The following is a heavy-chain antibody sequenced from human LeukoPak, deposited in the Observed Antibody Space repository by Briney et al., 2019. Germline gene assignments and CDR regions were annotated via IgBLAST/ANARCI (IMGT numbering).Heavy chain of an antibody. CDR3: ASLPGSSSHADAFDI. CDR2: INPSGGST. V-gene: IGHV1-46*01. Sequence: GASVKVSCKASGYTFTSYYMHWVRQAPGQGLEWMGIINPSGGSTSYAQKFQGRVTMTRDTSTSTVYMELSSLRSEDTAVYYCASLPGSSSHADAFDIWGQGTMVTVSS. D-gene: IGHD6-6*01. CDR1: GYTFTSYY. J-gene: IGHJ3*02.